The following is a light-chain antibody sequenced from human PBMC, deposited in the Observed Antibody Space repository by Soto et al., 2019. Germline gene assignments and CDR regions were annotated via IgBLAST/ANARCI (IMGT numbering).Light chain of an antibody. CDR3: SSYTPTTSLVV. J-gene: IGLJ2*01. CDR1: SSDLGVYNF. CDR2: DVS. Sequence: QSALTQPASVSGAPGQSITISCSGTSSDLGVYNFVSWYQVHPGKAPRLILYDVSSRPSGVSYRCSGSKSANTATLNIASLQAGDEADYYCSSYTPTTSLVVFGGGTQLTVL. V-gene: IGLV2-14*03.